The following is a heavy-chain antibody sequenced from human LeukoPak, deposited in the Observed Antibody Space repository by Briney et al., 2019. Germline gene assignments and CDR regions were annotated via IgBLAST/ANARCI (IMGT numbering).Heavy chain of an antibody. D-gene: IGHD2-2*01. CDR2: FDPEDGET. J-gene: IGHJ1*01. V-gene: IGHV1-24*01. Sequence: ASVKVSCKVSGYTLTELSMHWVRQAPGKGLEWMGGFDPEDGETIYAQKFQGRVTMTEDTSTDTAYMELSSLRSEDTAVYHCATVTMGAEYFQHWGQGTLVTVSS. CDR1: GYTLTELS. CDR3: ATVTMGAEYFQH.